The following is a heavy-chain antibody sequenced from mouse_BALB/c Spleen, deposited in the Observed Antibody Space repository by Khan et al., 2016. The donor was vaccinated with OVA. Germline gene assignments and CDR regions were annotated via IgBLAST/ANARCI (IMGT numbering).Heavy chain of an antibody. CDR2: IYPGTNST. CDR3: ASDSPDGGWFVY. V-gene: IGHV1S132*01. CDR1: GYIFTSYW. D-gene: IGHD6-1*01. Sequence: QVQLQQSGAELVRPGASVKLSCKTSGYIFTSYWIHWVKQRSGQGLEWIARIYPGTNSTYYTEKFKGKSTLTADKSSSTAYMQLSSLKSEDSAVYVSASDSPDGGWFVYWGQGTLVTVSA. J-gene: IGHJ3*01.